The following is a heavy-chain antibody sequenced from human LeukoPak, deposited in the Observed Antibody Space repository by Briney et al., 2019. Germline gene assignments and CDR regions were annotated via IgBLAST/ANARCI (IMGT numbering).Heavy chain of an antibody. D-gene: IGHD3-22*01. CDR2: IIPIFGTA. Sequence: SVKVSCKASGGTFSGYAISWVRQAPGQGLEWMGGIIPIFGTANYAQKFQGRVTITADESTSTAYMELSSLRSEDTVVYYCARGPAPDSSGYQYYFDYWGQGTLVTVSS. V-gene: IGHV1-69*01. J-gene: IGHJ4*02. CDR3: ARGPAPDSSGYQYYFDY. CDR1: GGTFSGYA.